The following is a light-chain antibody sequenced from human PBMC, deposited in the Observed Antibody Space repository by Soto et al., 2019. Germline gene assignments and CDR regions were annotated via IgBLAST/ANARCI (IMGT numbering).Light chain of an antibody. CDR1: SSNVENNS. J-gene: IGLJ3*02. V-gene: IGLV1-44*01. CDR3: AAWDDSLNGML. Sequence: QSVLTQPPSASGTPGQRVTISCSGSSSNVENNSLNWYRHLPGTAPKLLIYHDNQRPSGVPDRFSGSKSGTSASLAISGLPSDDEADYSCAAWDDSLNGMLFGGGPKVTVL. CDR2: HDN.